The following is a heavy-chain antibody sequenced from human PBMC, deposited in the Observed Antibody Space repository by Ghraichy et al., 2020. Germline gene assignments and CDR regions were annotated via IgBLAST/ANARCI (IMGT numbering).Heavy chain of an antibody. Sequence: ASVKVSCKASGYTFTGYYMHWVRQAPGQGLEWMGWINPNSGGTNYAQKFQGRVTMTRDTSISTAYMELSRLRSDDTAVYYCATPAGERSADAFDIWGQGTMVTVSS. CDR2: INPNSGGT. D-gene: IGHD3-16*01. CDR3: ATPAGERSADAFDI. V-gene: IGHV1-2*02. J-gene: IGHJ3*02. CDR1: GYTFTGYY.